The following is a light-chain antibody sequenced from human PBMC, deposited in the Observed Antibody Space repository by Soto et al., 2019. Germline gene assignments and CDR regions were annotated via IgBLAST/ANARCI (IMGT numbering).Light chain of an antibody. V-gene: IGLV2-14*03. CDR1: NSDVGGYTY. Sequence: QSALTQPASVSGSPGQSITISCTGTNSDVGGYTYVSWYQQHPGKAPELMIYEVSNRPSGVSNRFSGSKSGNTASLTISGLQADDEADYYCSSYTSSSTPYVFGTGTKLTVL. CDR3: SSYTSSSTPYV. J-gene: IGLJ1*01. CDR2: EVS.